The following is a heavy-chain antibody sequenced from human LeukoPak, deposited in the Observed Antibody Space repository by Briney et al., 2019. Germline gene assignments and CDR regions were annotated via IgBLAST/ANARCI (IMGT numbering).Heavy chain of an antibody. D-gene: IGHD2-15*01. Sequence: GGTLRLSCAASGFTFSSYGMSWVRQAPGKGLEWVSTISNSDGKTYYADSVKGRFTISRDNSKNTLYVQMNSLTAEDTAVYYCAKDLGYCSGGSCYPIFDYWGQGTLVTVSS. CDR2: ISNSDGKT. V-gene: IGHV3-23*01. CDR3: AKDLGYCSGGSCYPIFDY. CDR1: GFTFSSYG. J-gene: IGHJ4*02.